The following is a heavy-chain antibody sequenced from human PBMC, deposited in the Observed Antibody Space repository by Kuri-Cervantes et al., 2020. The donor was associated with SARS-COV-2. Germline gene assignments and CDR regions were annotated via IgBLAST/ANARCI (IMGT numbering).Heavy chain of an antibody. CDR2: ISWNSGSI. Sequence: GGSLRLSCAASGFTFDDYAMHWVRQAPGKGLEWVLGISWNSGSIGYADSVKGRFTISRDNAKYSLYLQMNSLRAEDTAVYYCAREYYDFWSGKVALDVWGKGTTVTVSS. D-gene: IGHD3-3*01. V-gene: IGHV3-9*01. CDR1: GFTFDDYA. J-gene: IGHJ6*04. CDR3: AREYYDFWSGKVALDV.